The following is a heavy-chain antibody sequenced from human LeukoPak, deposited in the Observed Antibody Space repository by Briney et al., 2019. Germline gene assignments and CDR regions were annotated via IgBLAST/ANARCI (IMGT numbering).Heavy chain of an antibody. CDR2: IYTSGST. V-gene: IGHV4-61*02. Sequence: SETLSLTCTVSGGSISSGSYYWSWIRQPAGKGLEWIGRIYTSGSTNYNPSLKSRVTIPVDTSKNQFSLKLSSVTAADTAVYYCAGGLGESDYWGQGTLVTVSS. J-gene: IGHJ4*02. D-gene: IGHD3-16*01. CDR3: AGGLGESDY. CDR1: GGSISSGSYY.